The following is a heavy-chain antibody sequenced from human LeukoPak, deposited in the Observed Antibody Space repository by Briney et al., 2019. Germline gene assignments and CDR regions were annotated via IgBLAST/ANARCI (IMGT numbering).Heavy chain of an antibody. J-gene: IGHJ4*02. CDR3: ARASNYGDYGVH. CDR2: IIPILGIA. Sequence: SVKVSFKASGGTFSSYAISWVRQAPGQGLEWMGRIIPILGIANYAQKFQGRVTITADKSTSTAYMELSSLRSEDTAVYYCARASNYGDYGVHRGPGTLVTVSS. CDR1: GGTFSSYA. D-gene: IGHD4-17*01. V-gene: IGHV1-69*04.